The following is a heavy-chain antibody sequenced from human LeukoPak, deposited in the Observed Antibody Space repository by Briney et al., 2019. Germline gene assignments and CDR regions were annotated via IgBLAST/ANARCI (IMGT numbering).Heavy chain of an antibody. CDR3: VRDDSSGNYFDY. J-gene: IGHJ4*02. V-gene: IGHV3-33*01. CDR2: IWYDGSNK. CDR1: GFTFSSYG. D-gene: IGHD3-22*01. Sequence: GGSLRLSCAASGFTFSSYGMHWVRQAPGKGLEWVAVIWYDGSNKYCTESVKGRFTISRDTSKNTVYLQMNSLRAEDTAVYYCVRDDSSGNYFDYWGQGSLVTVSS.